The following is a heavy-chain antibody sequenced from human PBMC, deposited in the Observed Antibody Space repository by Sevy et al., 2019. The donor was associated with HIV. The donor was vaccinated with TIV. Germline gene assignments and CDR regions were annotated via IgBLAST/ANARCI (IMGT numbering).Heavy chain of an antibody. CDR3: ARHGGLVDRGFDY. D-gene: IGHD3-10*01. Sequence: SETLSLTCIVSGGSIGRNSYDWGWIRQSPGKGLEWFGSIFFSGRTNYATSLKGGVTISVDKSKNQLSLQMRSVTATDTALYFCARHGGLVDRGFDYWGQGTLVTVSS. CDR1: GGSIGRNSYD. V-gene: IGHV4-39*01. CDR2: IFFSGRT. J-gene: IGHJ4*02.